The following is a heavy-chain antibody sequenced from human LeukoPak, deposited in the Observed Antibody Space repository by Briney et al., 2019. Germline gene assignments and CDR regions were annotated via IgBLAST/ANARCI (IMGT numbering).Heavy chain of an antibody. D-gene: IGHD3-10*01. CDR1: GSTVSSNY. J-gene: IGHJ2*01. Sequence: GGSLRLSCAASGSTVSSNYMSWVRQAPGKGLEWVSVIYSGGSTYYADSVKGRFTISRDNSKNTLYLQMNSLRAEDTAVYYCARDRGWDGPARWYFDLWGRGTLVTVSS. V-gene: IGHV3-66*01. CDR2: IYSGGST. CDR3: ARDRGWDGPARWYFDL.